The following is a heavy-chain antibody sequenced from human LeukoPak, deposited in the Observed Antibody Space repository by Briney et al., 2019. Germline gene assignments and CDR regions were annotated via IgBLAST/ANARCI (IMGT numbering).Heavy chain of an antibody. V-gene: IGHV3-74*01. CDR3: ATSRTFDY. Sequence: GGSLRLSCAASGFTLSSYWMPWVRQAPGKGLVWVSHINIDGSNTRYADSVKGRFTISRDNAENTLYLQMNSLRVDDTAVYYCATSRTFDYWGQGTLVTVSS. CDR1: GFTLSSYW. CDR2: INIDGSNT. J-gene: IGHJ4*02.